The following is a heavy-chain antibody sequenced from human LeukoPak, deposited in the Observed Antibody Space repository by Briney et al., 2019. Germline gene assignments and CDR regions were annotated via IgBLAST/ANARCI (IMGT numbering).Heavy chain of an antibody. CDR2: ISSSSSYI. V-gene: IGHV3-21*01. Sequence: GGSLRLSCAASGFTFSSYSMNWVRQAPGEGLEWVSSISSSSSYIYYADSVKGRFTMSRDNAKNSLYLQMYSLRAEDTAVYYCARENIVVVPAAMFHYYYGMDVWGQGTTVTVSS. J-gene: IGHJ6*02. CDR1: GFTFSSYS. D-gene: IGHD2-2*01. CDR3: ARENIVVVPAAMFHYYYGMDV.